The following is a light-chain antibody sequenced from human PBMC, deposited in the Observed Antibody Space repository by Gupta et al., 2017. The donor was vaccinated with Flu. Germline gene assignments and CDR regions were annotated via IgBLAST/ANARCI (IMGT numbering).Light chain of an antibody. V-gene: IGLV10-54*04. J-gene: IGLJ2*01. CDR3: SAWDSSLSAVV. Sequence: TATLTCTGNNNDVGAQGAAWLQQHQGHPPKLLSYRNNNRPSGISERFSASRSGNTASLTITGLQPENEADYYCSAWDSSLSAVVFGGGTKLTVL. CDR2: RNN. CDR1: NNDVGAQG.